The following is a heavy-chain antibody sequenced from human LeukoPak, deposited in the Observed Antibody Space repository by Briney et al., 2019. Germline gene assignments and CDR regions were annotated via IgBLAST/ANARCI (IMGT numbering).Heavy chain of an antibody. V-gene: IGHV1-69*13. D-gene: IGHD6-6*01. Sequence: SVKVSCKASGGTFSSYAISWVRQAPGQGLEWKGGIIPIFGTANYAQKFQGRVTITADESTSTAYMELSSLRSEDTAVYYCARVRGSIAAPDDYWGQGTLVTVSS. CDR3: ARVRGSIAAPDDY. J-gene: IGHJ4*02. CDR1: GGTFSSYA. CDR2: IIPIFGTA.